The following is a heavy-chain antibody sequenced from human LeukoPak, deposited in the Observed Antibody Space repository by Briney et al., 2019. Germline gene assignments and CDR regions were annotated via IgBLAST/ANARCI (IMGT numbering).Heavy chain of an antibody. CDR1: GFTFDDYA. CDR2: ISWNSGSI. CDR3: AKGSGRYWTFFDF. J-gene: IGHJ4*02. Sequence: PGRSLRLSCAVSGFTFDDYAMHWVRQAPGKGLEWVSGISWNSGSIDYADSVKGRFTISRDNANNSLYLQMNSLRPEDTALYYCAKGSGRYWTFFDFWGQGTLVSVSS. V-gene: IGHV3-9*01. D-gene: IGHD1-26*01.